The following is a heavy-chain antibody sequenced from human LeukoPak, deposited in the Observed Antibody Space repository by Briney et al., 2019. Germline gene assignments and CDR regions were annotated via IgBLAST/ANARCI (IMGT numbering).Heavy chain of an antibody. J-gene: IGHJ3*02. CDR2: INIDGSRT. CDR1: GFTFSGYW. V-gene: IGHV3-74*01. Sequence: GGSLRLSCGASGFTFSGYWMHWVRQVPGKGLVWVSRINIDGSRTNYADSVKGRFTISRDNAKNTLYLQMSSLRVEYTAVYYCARSSSGPDPFDMWGQGTMVTVSS. D-gene: IGHD6-19*01. CDR3: ARSSSGPDPFDM.